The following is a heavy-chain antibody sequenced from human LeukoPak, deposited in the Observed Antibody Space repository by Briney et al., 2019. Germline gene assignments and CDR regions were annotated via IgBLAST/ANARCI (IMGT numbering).Heavy chain of an antibody. CDR3: AKEYSSSWYEGWFDP. CDR1: GFTFSSYG. D-gene: IGHD6-13*01. Sequence: GGSLRLSCAASGFTFSSYGMHWVRQAPGKGLEWVAFIRYDGSNKYYADSVKGRFTISRDNSKNTLYLQMNSLRAEDTAVYYCAKEYSSSWYEGWFDPWGQGTLVTVSS. J-gene: IGHJ5*02. V-gene: IGHV3-30*02. CDR2: IRYDGSNK.